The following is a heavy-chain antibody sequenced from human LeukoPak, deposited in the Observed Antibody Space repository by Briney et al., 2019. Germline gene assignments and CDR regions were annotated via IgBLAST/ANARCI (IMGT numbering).Heavy chain of an antibody. Sequence: SETLSLTCTVSRGSISSYYCSWIRQPPGKGLEWIGYIYYSGSTNYNPSLKSRVTISLDTSKNEFSLRLASVTAADTAVYYCARDPDYDFWSGYLRHHDAFDIWGQGTMVTVSS. CDR1: RGSISSYY. D-gene: IGHD3-3*01. CDR2: IYYSGST. CDR3: ARDPDYDFWSGYLRHHDAFDI. V-gene: IGHV4-59*01. J-gene: IGHJ3*02.